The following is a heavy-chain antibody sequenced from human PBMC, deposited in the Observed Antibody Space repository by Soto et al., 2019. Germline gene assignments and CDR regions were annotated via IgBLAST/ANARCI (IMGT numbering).Heavy chain of an antibody. J-gene: IGHJ4*02. CDR2: IYYSGST. CDR3: ARVYYDSSGFIDY. Sequence: SETLSLTCTVSGGSVSSGSYYWSWIRQPPGKGLEWIGYIYYSGSTNYNPSLKSRVTISVDTSKNQFSLKLSSVTAADTAVYYCARVYYDSSGFIDYWGQGTLVTVSS. CDR1: GGSVSSGSYY. V-gene: IGHV4-61*01. D-gene: IGHD3-22*01.